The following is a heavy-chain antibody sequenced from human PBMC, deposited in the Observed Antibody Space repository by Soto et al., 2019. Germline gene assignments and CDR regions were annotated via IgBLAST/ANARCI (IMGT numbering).Heavy chain of an antibody. Sequence: QLQLQESGPGLVKPSETLSLTCTVSGGSFSGTTYYWGWIRQSPGKGLEWIGRIAYGGTTYHNPSLKSPVTVTVDTSKNQFSLTLRSVTAADTAVYYCARPWGDYGVLPPFDYWGQGTLVTVSS. CDR3: ARPWGDYGVLPPFDY. V-gene: IGHV4-39*01. CDR2: IAYGGTT. CDR1: GGSFSGTTYY. J-gene: IGHJ4*02. D-gene: IGHD4-17*01.